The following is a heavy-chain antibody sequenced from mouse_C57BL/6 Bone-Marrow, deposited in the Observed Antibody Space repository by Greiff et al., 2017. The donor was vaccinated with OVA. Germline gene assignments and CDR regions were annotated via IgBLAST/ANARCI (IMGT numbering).Heavy chain of an antibody. CDR1: GFTFSSYA. J-gene: IGHJ3*01. Sequence: EVKLVESGGGLVKPGGSLKLSCAASGFTFSSYAMSWVRQTPEKRLEWVATISDGGSYTYYPDNVQGRFTISRDNAKNNLYLQMSHLKSEDTAMYYCAREVWYYGSSYDFAYWGQGTLVTVSA. V-gene: IGHV5-4*01. D-gene: IGHD1-1*01. CDR2: ISDGGSYT. CDR3: AREVWYYGSSYDFAY.